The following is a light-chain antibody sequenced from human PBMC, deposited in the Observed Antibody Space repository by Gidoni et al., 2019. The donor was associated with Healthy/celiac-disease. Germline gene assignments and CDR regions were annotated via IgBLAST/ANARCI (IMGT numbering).Light chain of an antibody. CDR2: KAS. CDR3: QQYNSYSFT. J-gene: IGKJ3*01. CDR1: QSISSR. Sequence: DIQMTQSPSTLSASVGDRVTITCRASQSISSRLAWYQQKPGKAPKLLIDKASSLESGVPSRFRGSGSGTEFALTISSLQPDDFATYYCQQYNSYSFTFGQGTKVDIK. V-gene: IGKV1-5*03.